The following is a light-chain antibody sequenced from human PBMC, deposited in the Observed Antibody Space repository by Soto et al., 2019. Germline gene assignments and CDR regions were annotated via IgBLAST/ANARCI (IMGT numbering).Light chain of an antibody. V-gene: IGKV3-20*01. J-gene: IGKJ2*01. CDR1: QSVTSNY. CDR2: GAS. CDR3: QQYGSSPYT. Sequence: EVVLTQSPDTLSLSPGERATLSCRASQSVTSNYLAWYQQRPGQAPSLVFYGASNRAAGISDRFSGSGSGTDFTLTISRLEPEDFAVYYCQQYGSSPYTFGQGTRLEIK.